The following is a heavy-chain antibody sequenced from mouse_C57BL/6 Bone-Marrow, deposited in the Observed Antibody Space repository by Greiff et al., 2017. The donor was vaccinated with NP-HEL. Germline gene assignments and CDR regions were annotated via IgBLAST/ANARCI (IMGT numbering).Heavy chain of an antibody. Sequence: VKLQESGAELVKPGASVKMSCKASGYTFTTYPIEWMKQNHGKSLEWIGNFHPYNDDTKYNEKFKGKATLTVEKSSSTVYLELSRLTSDDSAVYYCARRGDYDAYFDYWGQGTTLTVSS. CDR3: ARRGDYDAYFDY. V-gene: IGHV1-47*01. J-gene: IGHJ2*01. D-gene: IGHD2-4*01. CDR1: GYTFTTYP. CDR2: FHPYNDDT.